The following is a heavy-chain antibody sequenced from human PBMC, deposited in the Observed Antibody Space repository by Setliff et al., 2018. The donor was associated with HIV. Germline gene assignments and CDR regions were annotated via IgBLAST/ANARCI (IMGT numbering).Heavy chain of an antibody. Sequence: GESLKISCKASGYSFTTYWIGWVRQMPGKGLEWMGIIYPGDSDTRYSPSFQGQVTISADKSISTAYLQWSSLKASDTAMFYCARGPIDYNDRVYFDQWGQGVPGGPHYYYYYYMDVWGKGTTVTVSS. CDR1: GYSFTTYW. D-gene: IGHD3-22*01. J-gene: IGHJ6*03. V-gene: IGHV5-51*01. CDR2: IYPGDSDT. CDR3: ARGPIDYNDRVYFDQWGQGVPGGPHYYYYYYMDV.